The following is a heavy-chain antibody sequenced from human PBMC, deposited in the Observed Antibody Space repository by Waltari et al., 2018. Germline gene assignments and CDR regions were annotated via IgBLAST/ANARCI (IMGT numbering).Heavy chain of an antibody. CDR1: GYSFTSYW. CDR3: ARQRAWVAASGGWFDP. Sequence: EVQLVQSGAEVKKPGESLKISCKGSGYSFTSYWIGWVRQMPGKGLEWMGIIYPGDSDTRYSPSCQGQVTISADKSISTAYLQWSSLKASDTAMYYCARQRAWVAASGGWFDPWGQGTLVTVSS. CDR2: IYPGDSDT. D-gene: IGHD2-15*01. V-gene: IGHV5-51*01. J-gene: IGHJ5*02.